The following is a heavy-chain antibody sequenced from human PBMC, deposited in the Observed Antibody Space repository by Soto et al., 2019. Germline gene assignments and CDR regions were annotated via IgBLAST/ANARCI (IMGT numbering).Heavy chain of an antibody. Sequence: QVQLRESGPGLVRPSETLSLTCTVSGGSITGYYWSWIRQPPGKGLEWIGYIYDSGTTTYNAALKSRVTISADTPKNQFSLNRRSVTAADTAVYYCARRNYGEEGYFFDFWGQGLRVTVSS. CDR3: ARRNYGEEGYFFDF. D-gene: IGHD4-17*01. V-gene: IGHV4-59*08. J-gene: IGHJ4*02. CDR1: GGSITGYY. CDR2: IYDSGTT.